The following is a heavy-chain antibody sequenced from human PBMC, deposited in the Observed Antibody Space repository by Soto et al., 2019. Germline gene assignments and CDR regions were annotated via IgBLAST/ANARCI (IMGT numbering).Heavy chain of an antibody. Sequence: SVKVSCKASGGTFSSYAISWVRQAPGQGLEWMGGIIPIFGTANYAQKFQGRVTITADKSTSTAYMELSSLRSEDTAVYYCARSSKGSNWGYYYYYGMDVWGQGTTVTVSS. CDR3: ARSSKGSNWGYYYYYGMDV. D-gene: IGHD7-27*01. J-gene: IGHJ6*02. CDR2: IIPIFGTA. V-gene: IGHV1-69*06. CDR1: GGTFSSYA.